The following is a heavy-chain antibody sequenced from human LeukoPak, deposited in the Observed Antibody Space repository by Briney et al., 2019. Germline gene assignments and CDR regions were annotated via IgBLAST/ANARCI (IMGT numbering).Heavy chain of an antibody. Sequence: GASVNVSCKASGYTFTSYGISGVRQAPGQGLEWVGWISYYNGNTHYAQELQGRLTMTTDTAPSTIYMELRSMRADDTGVYYGAGEKVWGYCYRDGPYYGMDVWGKGTTVTVSS. J-gene: IGHJ6*04. D-gene: IGHD5-18*01. V-gene: IGHV1-18*04. CDR1: GYTFTSYG. CDR2: ISYYNGNT. CDR3: AGEKVWGYCYRDGPYYGMDV.